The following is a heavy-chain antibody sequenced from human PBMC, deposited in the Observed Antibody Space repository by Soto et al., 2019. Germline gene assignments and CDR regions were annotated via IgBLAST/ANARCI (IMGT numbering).Heavy chain of an antibody. D-gene: IGHD3-16*01. V-gene: IGHV3-30*04. CDR2: ISSEGTEK. J-gene: IGHJ6*02. CDR1: GFTLSSYS. Sequence: QVQLVESGGGVAQPGRSLRLFCAASGFTLSSYSLHWVRQSPGKGLEWVAAISSEGTEKHYADSVKGRFTMSRDNSKNTLSLQLNSLRTEDTAVYYCARMFTFSYGTANRGMDVWGQGTTVTVSS. CDR3: ARMFTFSYGTANRGMDV.